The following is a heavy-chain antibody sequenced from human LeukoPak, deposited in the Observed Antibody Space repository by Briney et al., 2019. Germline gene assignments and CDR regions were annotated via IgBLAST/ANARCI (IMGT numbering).Heavy chain of an antibody. CDR3: ASMYSGSYYVFDY. Sequence: SETLSLTCTVSGGSISSHYWSWIRQPPGKGLEWIGYIYYSGSTNYNPSLKSRVTISVDTSKNQSSLKLSSVTAADTAVYYCASMYSGSYYVFDYWGQGTLVTVSS. CDR2: IYYSGST. V-gene: IGHV4-59*11. J-gene: IGHJ4*02. D-gene: IGHD1-26*01. CDR1: GGSISSHY.